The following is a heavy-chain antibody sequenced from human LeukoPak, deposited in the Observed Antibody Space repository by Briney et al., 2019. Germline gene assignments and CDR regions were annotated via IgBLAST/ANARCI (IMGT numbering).Heavy chain of an antibody. Sequence: GGSLRLSCGASGFTFSSYWMSWARQAPGKGLERVANIKQDGSEKYYVDSVKGRFTISRDNAKNSLYLQMNSLRAEDTAVYYCAREAGGSSHWGQGTLVTVSS. V-gene: IGHV3-7*01. CDR1: GFTFSSYW. CDR2: IKQDGSEK. D-gene: IGHD2-2*01. CDR3: AREAGGSSH. J-gene: IGHJ4*02.